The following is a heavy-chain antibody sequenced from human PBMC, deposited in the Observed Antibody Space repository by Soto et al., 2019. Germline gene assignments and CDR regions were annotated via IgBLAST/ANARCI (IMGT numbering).Heavy chain of an antibody. J-gene: IGHJ2*01. V-gene: IGHV4-4*02. CDR3: ARESYNESNVGYFDL. CDR1: RGSISSSNW. D-gene: IGHD1-1*01. Sequence: QVQLQESGPGLVKPSGTLSLTCAVSRGSISSSNWWSWVRQSPGKGLEWIGAMYHTGITNYSPSLKSRVTMSVAKSKNQFSLKLSSVTAADTAVYYCARESYNESNVGYFDLWGRGTLVSVSS. CDR2: MYHTGIT.